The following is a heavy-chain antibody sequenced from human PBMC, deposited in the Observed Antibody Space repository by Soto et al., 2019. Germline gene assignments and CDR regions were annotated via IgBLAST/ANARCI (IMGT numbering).Heavy chain of an antibody. V-gene: IGHV1-69*01. CDR2: IIPSSGRT. CDR1: GGRSSNHA. CDR3: ATDMFTNYVNYFDL. J-gene: IGHJ4*01. D-gene: IGHD3-16*01. Sequence: VTFSCTASGGRSSNHASSRVRQAQGQGPEWVGGIIPSSGRTSYAHKFQGSVAITAEESMPTGYMERSSLRAEDTALYYRATDMFTNYVNYFDLWGQGSLDSVCS.